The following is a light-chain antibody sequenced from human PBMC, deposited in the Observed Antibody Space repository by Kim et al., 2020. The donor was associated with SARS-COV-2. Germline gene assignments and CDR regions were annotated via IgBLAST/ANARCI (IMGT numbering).Light chain of an antibody. J-gene: IGKJ1*01. CDR1: QDISNY. Sequence: DIQMTQSPSSLSASVGDRVTITCRASQDISNYLIWYQQKPGKVPKLLIYAASTLQSGVPSQFSGSGSGTDFTLTISSLQPEDVATYYCQKYNSALTWTFGQGTKVDIK. CDR2: AAS. CDR3: QKYNSALTWT. V-gene: IGKV1-27*01.